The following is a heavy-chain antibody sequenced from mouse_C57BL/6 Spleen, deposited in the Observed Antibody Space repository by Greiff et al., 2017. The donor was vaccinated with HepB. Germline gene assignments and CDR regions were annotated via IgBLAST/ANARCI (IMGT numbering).Heavy chain of an antibody. J-gene: IGHJ1*03. CDR1: GYTFTDYY. CDR3: AREGSITTVVTDWYFDV. CDR2: IYPGSGNT. D-gene: IGHD1-1*01. Sequence: QVQLKESGAELVRPGASVKLSCKASGYTFTDYYINWVKQRPGQGLEWIARIYPGSGNTYYNEKFKGKATLTAEKSSSTAYMQLSSLTSEDSAVYFCAREGSITTVVTDWYFDVWGTGTTVTVSS. V-gene: IGHV1-76*01.